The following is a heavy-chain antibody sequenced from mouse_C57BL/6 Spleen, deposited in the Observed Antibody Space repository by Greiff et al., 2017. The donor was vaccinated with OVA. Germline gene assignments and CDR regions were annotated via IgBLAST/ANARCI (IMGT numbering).Heavy chain of an antibody. CDR1: GFTFSSYA. J-gene: IGHJ3*01. Sequence: EVMLVESGGGLVKPGGSLKLSCAASGFTFSSYALSWVRQTPEKRLEWVATIIDGGSYTYYPNNVKGRFPISRDNAKNNLYLQMSHLKSEDTAMYYCARGGYGSSYAWFAYWGQGTLVTVSA. CDR3: ARGGYGSSYAWFAY. CDR2: IIDGGSYT. D-gene: IGHD1-1*01. V-gene: IGHV5-4*03.